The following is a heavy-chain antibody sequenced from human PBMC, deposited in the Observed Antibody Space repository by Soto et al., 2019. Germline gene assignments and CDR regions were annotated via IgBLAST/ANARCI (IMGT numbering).Heavy chain of an antibody. D-gene: IGHD3-3*01. CDR3: ARGKFGVVILPRYYYYYGMDV. Sequence: QVQLVQSGAEVKKPGSSVKVSCKASGGTFSSYAISWVRQAPGQGLEWMGGIIPIFGTANYAQKFQGRVTITADESTSTAYMELSSLRSEDTAVYYCARGKFGVVILPRYYYYYGMDVWGQGTTVTVSS. V-gene: IGHV1-69*12. J-gene: IGHJ6*02. CDR2: IIPIFGTA. CDR1: GGTFSSYA.